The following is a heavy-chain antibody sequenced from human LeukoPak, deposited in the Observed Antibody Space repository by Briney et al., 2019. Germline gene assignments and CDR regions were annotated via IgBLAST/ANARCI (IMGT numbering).Heavy chain of an antibody. CDR3: ARTMEGYYSNYYYYMDV. CDR2: INHSGST. CDR1: GGSFSGYY. J-gene: IGHJ6*03. V-gene: IGHV4-34*01. D-gene: IGHD5-12*01. Sequence: SETLSLTCAVYGGSFSGYYWSWIRQPPGKGLEWIGEINHSGSTNYNPSLKSRVTISVDTSKNQFSLKLSSVTAADTAVYYCARTMEGYYSNYYYYMDVWGKGTTVTVSS.